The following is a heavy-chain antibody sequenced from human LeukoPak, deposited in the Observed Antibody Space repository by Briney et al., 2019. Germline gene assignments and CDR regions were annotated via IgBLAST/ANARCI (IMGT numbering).Heavy chain of an antibody. Sequence: PGGPLRLSCAASGFTFRNYVIHCVRQAPGKGLEWVAVTSSDLNVKLYADSVKGRFTISRDNSRSTLYLQMNSLRPEDTAIYYCAREGYYGSGSPPSLYFDYWGQGTLVTVSS. CDR1: GFTFRNYV. D-gene: IGHD3-10*01. J-gene: IGHJ4*02. V-gene: IGHV3-30-3*01. CDR2: TSSDLNVK. CDR3: AREGYYGSGSPPSLYFDY.